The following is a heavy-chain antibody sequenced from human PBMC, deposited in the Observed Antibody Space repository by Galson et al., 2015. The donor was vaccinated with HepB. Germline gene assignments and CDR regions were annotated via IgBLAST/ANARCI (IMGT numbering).Heavy chain of an antibody. CDR3: ARDRDHTGRFGEYGMDV. CDR2: ISSSNSNI. D-gene: IGHD1-26*01. CDR1: GFTFSRYS. V-gene: IGHV3-48*02. Sequence: LRLSCAASGFTFSRYSMNWVRQAPGKGLEWVAYISSSNSNINYADSVKGRFTISRDNAKNSLYLQMNSLRDEDTAVYYCARDRDHTGRFGEYGMDVWGQGTTVTVSS. J-gene: IGHJ6*02.